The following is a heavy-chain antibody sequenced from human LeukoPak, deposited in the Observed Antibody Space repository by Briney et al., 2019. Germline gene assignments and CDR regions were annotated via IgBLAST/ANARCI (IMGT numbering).Heavy chain of an antibody. D-gene: IGHD3-22*01. J-gene: IGHJ4*02. CDR1: GGSITSYY. Sequence: SETLSLTCTVSGGSITSYYWSWIRQPPGKGLEWIGHIYYSGSTNYNPSLKSRVTISIDTSKNQFSLRLSSVTAADTAVYYCARHDSVTTTASDWGQGSLITVSS. V-gene: IGHV4-59*01. CDR3: ARHDSVTTTASD. CDR2: IYYSGST.